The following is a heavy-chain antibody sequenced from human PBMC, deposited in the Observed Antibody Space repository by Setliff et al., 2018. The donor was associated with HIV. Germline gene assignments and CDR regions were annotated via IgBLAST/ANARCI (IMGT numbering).Heavy chain of an antibody. CDR1: GYSFSSYG. V-gene: IGHV1-18*01. CDR2: ISVYNGNT. J-gene: IGHJ4*02. Sequence: GASVKVSCKASGYSFSSYGVSWVRQAPGQGLEWMGWISVYNGNTNYTQKLQNGVTMTTDTSTSTAYMELRSLRSDDTAVYYCARDLFTVPSREGYDYWGQGTLVTVSS. D-gene: IGHD1-26*01. CDR3: ARDLFTVPSREGYDY.